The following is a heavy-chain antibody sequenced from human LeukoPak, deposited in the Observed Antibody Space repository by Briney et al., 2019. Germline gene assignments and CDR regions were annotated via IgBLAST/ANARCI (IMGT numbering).Heavy chain of an antibody. V-gene: IGHV4-30-4*01. Sequence: SETLSLTCTVSGGSISSGDYYWSWIRQPPGTGLEWIGYIYYSGSTYYNPSLKSRVTISVDTSKNQFSLKLSSVTAADTAVYYCARDTPPNWFDPWGQGTLVTVSS. J-gene: IGHJ5*02. CDR3: ARDTPPNWFDP. CDR2: IYYSGST. CDR1: GGSISSGDYY.